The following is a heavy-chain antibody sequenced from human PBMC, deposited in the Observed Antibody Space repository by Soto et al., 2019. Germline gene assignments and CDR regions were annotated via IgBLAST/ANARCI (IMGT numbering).Heavy chain of an antibody. CDR3: AREFYGYYTYGPGDY. CDR2: ISGSGGKT. Sequence: EVQLLESGGGSVQPGGSLRLSCAASGFTFSSYAMTWVRQAPGKGLEWVSLISGSGGKTYYADSVKGRFTISRDNSKKEVYLQMNRLRVEDTAIFYCAREFYGYYTYGPGDYWGQGTLVAVSS. V-gene: IGHV3-23*01. J-gene: IGHJ4*02. CDR1: GFTFSSYA. D-gene: IGHD3-3*01.